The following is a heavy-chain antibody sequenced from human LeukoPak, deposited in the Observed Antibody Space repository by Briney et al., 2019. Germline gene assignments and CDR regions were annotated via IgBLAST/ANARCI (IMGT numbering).Heavy chain of an antibody. V-gene: IGHV4-38-2*01. D-gene: IGHD1-26*01. CDR3: ASMSVGHAFEI. CDR1: GYSISSGYY. CDR2: FYHSGST. J-gene: IGHJ3*02. Sequence: PSETLSLTCGVSGYSISSGYYWGWIRQPPVKGLEWIGSFYHSGSTYYKPSLKSRVTISKDTSKNQFSLKLTSVTAADTAVYYCASMSVGHAFEIWGQGTLVSVSS.